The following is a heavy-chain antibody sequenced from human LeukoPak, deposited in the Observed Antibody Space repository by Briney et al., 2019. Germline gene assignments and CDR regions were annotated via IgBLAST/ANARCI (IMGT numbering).Heavy chain of an antibody. V-gene: IGHV1-2*02. CDR2: INPNNGDT. Sequence: GASVKVSCKASGYTFTGYYMHWVRQAPGQGLEWMGWINPNNGDTKYAQKFQGRVTMTRDTSISTAYMELSRLTSDDTAVYYCARPPQLIAAAGTYNWFDSWGQGTLVTVSS. J-gene: IGHJ5*01. D-gene: IGHD6-13*01. CDR1: GYTFTGYY. CDR3: ARPPQLIAAAGTYNWFDS.